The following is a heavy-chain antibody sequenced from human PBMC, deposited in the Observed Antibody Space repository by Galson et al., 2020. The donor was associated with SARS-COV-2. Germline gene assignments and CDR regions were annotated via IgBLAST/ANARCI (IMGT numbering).Heavy chain of an antibody. V-gene: IGHV4-31*03. CDR2: IYYSGST. Sequence: ETSETLSLTCTVSGGSISSGGYYWSWIRQHPGKGLEWFGYIYYSGSTYYNPSPKSRVTISVDTSKDQFSLKLSSVTAADTAVYYCASAAIWGSYRFDYWGKGTLVTVSS. J-gene: IGHJ4*02. D-gene: IGHD3-16*02. CDR1: GGSISSGGYY. CDR3: ASAAIWGSYRFDY.